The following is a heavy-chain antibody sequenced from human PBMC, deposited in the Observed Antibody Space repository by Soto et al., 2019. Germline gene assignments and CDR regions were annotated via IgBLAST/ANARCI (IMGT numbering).Heavy chain of an antibody. J-gene: IGHJ4*02. CDR2: IAHDGSNK. D-gene: IGHD2-21*01. V-gene: IGHV3-30*18. CDR1: GFTFSSYG. CDR3: AKDKVGMPTDYYFDY. Sequence: GGSLRLSCAAAGFTFSSYGMHWVRQAPGKGLEWVEVIAHDGSNKYYADSVKGRFTISRDNSKNTLYLQMNSLRAEDTAVYYCAKDKVGMPTDYYFDYRGQGTLVTVSS.